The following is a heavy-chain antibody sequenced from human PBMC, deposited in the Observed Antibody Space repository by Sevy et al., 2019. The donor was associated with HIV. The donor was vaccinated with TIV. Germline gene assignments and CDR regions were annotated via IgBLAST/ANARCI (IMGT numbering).Heavy chain of an antibody. V-gene: IGHV3-33*06. CDR3: AKGACSGGSCYWGGDYYYYYMDV. D-gene: IGHD2-15*01. Sequence: GGSLRLSCAASGFTFSSYGMHWVRQAPGKGLEWVAVIWYDGSNKYYADSVKGRFTISRDNSKNTLYRQMNSLRAEDTAVYYCAKGACSGGSCYWGGDYYYYYMDVWGKGTTVTVSS. CDR2: IWYDGSNK. CDR1: GFTFSSYG. J-gene: IGHJ6*03.